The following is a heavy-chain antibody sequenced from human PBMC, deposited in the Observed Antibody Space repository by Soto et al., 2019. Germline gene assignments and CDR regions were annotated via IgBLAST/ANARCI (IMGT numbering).Heavy chain of an antibody. CDR2: IYWNSNRI. V-gene: IGHV3-9*02. D-gene: IGHD3-16*01. CDR1: GFTSDDYA. Sequence: EVKLVESGGGLVQPGRSLRLSCVASGFTSDDYAMHWVRQAPGKGLEWVAGIYWNSNRIDYGDSVKGRFTISRDNAEKSLYLQMNSLRPEYTAMYFGLKDVMPGGADCWGQGTLVTVSS. CDR3: LKDVMPGGADC. J-gene: IGHJ4*02.